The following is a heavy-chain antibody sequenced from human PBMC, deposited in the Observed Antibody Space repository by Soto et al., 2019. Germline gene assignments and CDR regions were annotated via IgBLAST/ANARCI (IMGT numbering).Heavy chain of an antibody. V-gene: IGHV1-18*01. J-gene: IGHJ4*01. CDR3: AIDDTRMVLSIFDD. CDR2: ISAYNGNT. D-gene: IGHD3-10*01. CDR1: GYTFTSYG. Sequence: ASVKVSCKASGYTFTSYGISWVRQAPGQGLEWMGWISAYNGNTNYAQKLQGRVTMTTDTSTSTAYMELRSLRSDDTAVYYCAIDDTRMVLSIFDDGSQGTPVNV.